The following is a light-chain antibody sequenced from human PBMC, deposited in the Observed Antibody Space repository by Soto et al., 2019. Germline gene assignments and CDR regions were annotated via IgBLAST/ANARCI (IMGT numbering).Light chain of an antibody. V-gene: IGKV1-39*01. Sequence: DIQMTQSPSSLSASVGDRVTITCRASQFISNYLHWYQQKPGQAPTLLIYAASSLQSGVPSRFSGRGSGTDFTLTINSLQPEDFATYYCQQSYSTPPLTFGGGTKVEIK. J-gene: IGKJ4*01. CDR2: AAS. CDR3: QQSYSTPPLT. CDR1: QFISNY.